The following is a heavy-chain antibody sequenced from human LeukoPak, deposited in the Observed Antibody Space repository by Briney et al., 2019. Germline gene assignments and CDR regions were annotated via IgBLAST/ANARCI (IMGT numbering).Heavy chain of an antibody. CDR1: GGSFSGYY. Sequence: SETLSLTRAVYGGSFSGYYWSWIRQPPGKGLEWIGEINHSGSTNYNPSLKSRVTISVDTSKNQFSLKLSSVTAADTAVYYCARGVGTYCSSTSCYHMDVWGKGTTVTVSS. CDR3: ARGVGTYCSSTSCYHMDV. J-gene: IGHJ6*03. CDR2: INHSGST. D-gene: IGHD2-2*01. V-gene: IGHV4-34*01.